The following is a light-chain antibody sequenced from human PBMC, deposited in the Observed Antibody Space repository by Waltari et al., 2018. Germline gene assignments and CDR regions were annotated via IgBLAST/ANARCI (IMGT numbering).Light chain of an antibody. CDR2: GAS. V-gene: IGKV3-20*01. J-gene: IGKJ1*01. CDR3: HQYSSTPWT. CDR1: QTVSSSH. Sequence: EIVLTQSPGTLSLSPGERAAVSCRASQTVSSSHLAWSQQKPGQAPRLLIYGASTRASGIPDRFSGGVFGTDFTLTIDRLEPEDFAVYYCHQYSSTPWTFGQGTRVEIK.